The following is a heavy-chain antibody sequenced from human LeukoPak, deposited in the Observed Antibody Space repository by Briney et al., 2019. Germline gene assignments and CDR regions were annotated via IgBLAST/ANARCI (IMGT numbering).Heavy chain of an antibody. CDR2: ISSSSSYI. V-gene: IGHV3-21*01. J-gene: IGHJ4*02. D-gene: IGHD3-22*01. CDR3: AKAVTPNYDSSGYSAIDY. CDR1: GFPFSRYS. Sequence: GSLRLSCAASGFPFSRYSMNWVRQAPGKGLEWVSSISSSSSYIYYADSVEGRFTISRDNAKNSLYLQMNSLRAEDTAVYYCAKAVTPNYDSSGYSAIDYWGQGTLVTVSS.